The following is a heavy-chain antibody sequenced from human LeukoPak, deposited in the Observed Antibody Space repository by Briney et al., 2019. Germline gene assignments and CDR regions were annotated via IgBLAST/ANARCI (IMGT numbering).Heavy chain of an antibody. CDR2: ISAYNGNT. Sequence: GASVKVSCKASGYTFTSYGISWVRQAPGQGLEWMGWISAYNGNTNYAQKLQGRVTMTTDTSTSTAYMELRSLRSDDTAVYYCARDRNRHIVVVTAILPYDAFDIWGQGTMVTVSS. CDR1: GYTFTSYG. V-gene: IGHV1-18*01. CDR3: ARDRNRHIVVVTAILPYDAFDI. J-gene: IGHJ3*02. D-gene: IGHD2-21*02.